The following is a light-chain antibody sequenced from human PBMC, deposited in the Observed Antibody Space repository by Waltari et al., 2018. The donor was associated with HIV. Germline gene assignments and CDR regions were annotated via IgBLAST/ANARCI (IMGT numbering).Light chain of an antibody. CDR3: QQYGSSPPVT. V-gene: IGKV3-20*01. CDR1: QSVASNY. CDR2: GAS. Sequence: EVVLTQSPGTLSLSPGERATLSCRASQSVASNYIAWYQQRPGQAPRLVIYGASSRAAGIPDRFSGSGSGTDFTLTISRLEPEDFAVYYCQQYGSSPPVTFGPGSKVDIK. J-gene: IGKJ3*01.